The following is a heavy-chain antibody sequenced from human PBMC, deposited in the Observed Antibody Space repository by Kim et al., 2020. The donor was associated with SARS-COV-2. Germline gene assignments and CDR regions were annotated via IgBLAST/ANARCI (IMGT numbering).Heavy chain of an antibody. CDR2: ISAYNGNT. CDR3: AGVALWFGELSENWFDP. Sequence: ASVKVSCKASGYTFTSYGISWVRQAPGQGLEWMGWISAYNGNTNYAQKLQGRVTMTTDTSTSTAYMELRSLRSDDTAVYYCAGVALWFGELSENWFDPWGQGPLVTVSS. CDR1: GYTFTSYG. V-gene: IGHV1-18*01. D-gene: IGHD3-10*01. J-gene: IGHJ5*02.